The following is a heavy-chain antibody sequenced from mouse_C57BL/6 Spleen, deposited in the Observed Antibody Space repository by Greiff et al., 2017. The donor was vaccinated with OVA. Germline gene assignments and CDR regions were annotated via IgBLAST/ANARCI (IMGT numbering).Heavy chain of an antibody. Sequence: EVMLVESEGGLVQPGSSMKLSCTASGFTFSDYYMAWVRQVPEKGLEWVANINYDGSSTYYLDSLKSRFIISRDNAKNILYLQMSSLKSEDTATYYCARGGTTVVYWYFDVWGTGTTVTVSS. V-gene: IGHV5-16*01. CDR3: ARGGTTVVYWYFDV. CDR1: GFTFSDYY. J-gene: IGHJ1*03. CDR2: INYDGSST. D-gene: IGHD1-1*01.